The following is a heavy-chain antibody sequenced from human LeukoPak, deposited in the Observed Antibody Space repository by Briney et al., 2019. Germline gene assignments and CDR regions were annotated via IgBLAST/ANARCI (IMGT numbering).Heavy chain of an antibody. Sequence: SETPSLTCAVYGGSFSGYYWSWIRQPPGKGLEWIGEINHSGSTNYNPSLKSRVTISIDTSKNQFSLKLSSVTAADTAVYYCARARSYYGDYTHLDYWGQGTLVTVSS. J-gene: IGHJ4*02. CDR2: INHSGST. CDR1: GGSFSGYY. CDR3: ARARSYYGDYTHLDY. D-gene: IGHD4-17*01. V-gene: IGHV4-34*01.